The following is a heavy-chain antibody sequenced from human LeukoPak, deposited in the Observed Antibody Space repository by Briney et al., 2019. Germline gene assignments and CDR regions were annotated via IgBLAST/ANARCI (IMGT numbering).Heavy chain of an antibody. CDR3: ASKAGGRQDFDY. Sequence: SETLSLTCAVSGGSISSSNWWSWVRQPPGKGLEWIGEIYHSGSTNYNPSLKSRVTISVDRSKNQFSLKLSSVTAADTAVYYCASKAGGRQDFDYWGQGTLVTVSS. V-gene: IGHV4-4*02. J-gene: IGHJ4*02. D-gene: IGHD3-10*01. CDR2: IYHSGST. CDR1: GGSISSSNW.